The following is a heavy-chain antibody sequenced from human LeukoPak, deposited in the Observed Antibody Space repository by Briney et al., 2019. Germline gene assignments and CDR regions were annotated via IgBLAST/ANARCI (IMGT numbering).Heavy chain of an antibody. CDR2: INWNGVDI. Sequence: PGGSLRLSCAAAGFNFDDYAMYWVRQSSGKGLGRVSGINWNGVDIAYADSVKGLLTISKDNAENSLYLHMNSLRVEDTALYYCAKAIKTPYCSTISCVHILDSWGQGTLVTVSS. V-gene: IGHV3-9*01. J-gene: IGHJ4*02. CDR3: AKAIKTPYCSTISCVHILDS. D-gene: IGHD2-2*01. CDR1: GFNFDDYA.